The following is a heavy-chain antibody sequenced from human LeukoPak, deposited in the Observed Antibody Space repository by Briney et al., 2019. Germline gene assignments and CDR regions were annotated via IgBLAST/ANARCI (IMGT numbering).Heavy chain of an antibody. Sequence: SGTLSLTCGMSGGSITTTNWWTWVRQPPGKGLEWIGEVHLDGRTNYNPSLARRRTISVDLSENHITLRLTSVTAADTAVYYCAREGGFYRPLDYSGQGTLVTVSS. CDR2: VHLDGRT. CDR1: GGSITTTNW. J-gene: IGHJ4*02. V-gene: IGHV4-4*02. D-gene: IGHD3-3*01. CDR3: AREGGFYRPLDY.